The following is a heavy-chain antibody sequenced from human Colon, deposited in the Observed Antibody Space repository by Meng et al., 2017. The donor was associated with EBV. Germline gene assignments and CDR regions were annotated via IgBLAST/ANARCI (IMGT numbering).Heavy chain of an antibody. CDR1: GGSISSSHYY. J-gene: IGHJ4*02. CDR3: ARRRGGSGRDC. V-gene: IGHV4-39*01. Sequence: QLLGLGPGLVNPSGPLSLPCTVSGGSISSSHYYWGWVRQPPGKGLQWIGTIYHSGSTSYNPSLQSRVTMFVDTSKNQFSLMLTSVTATDTAVYYCARRRGGSGRDCWGQGTLVTVSS. CDR2: IYHSGST. D-gene: IGHD3-10*01.